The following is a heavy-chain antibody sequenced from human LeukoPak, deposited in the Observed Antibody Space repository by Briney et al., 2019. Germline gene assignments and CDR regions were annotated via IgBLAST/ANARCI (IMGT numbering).Heavy chain of an antibody. D-gene: IGHD4-11*01. J-gene: IGHJ4*02. CDR3: VDGTTPDF. CDR1: GFTFSAYW. V-gene: IGHV3-7*01. Sequence: QTGGSLRLSCAASGFTFSAYWMSWVRQARGRGLEWVASIKQDGSEKYYVDSVKGRFTISRDNARNSLYLQMDSLRPEDTAVYYCVDGTTPDFWGQGTPVTISS. CDR2: IKQDGSEK.